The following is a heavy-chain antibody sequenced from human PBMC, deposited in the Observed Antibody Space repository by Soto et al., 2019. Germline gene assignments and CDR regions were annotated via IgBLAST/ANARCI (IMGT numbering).Heavy chain of an antibody. J-gene: IGHJ6*02. CDR2: IYGSGSA. Sequence: NPSETLSLTCTVSGGSISSYYWSWIRQPAGKGLELIGRIYGSGSASYNPSLKSRVTMSLDTSKNQFSLKLSSVTAADTALYYCARDYFGSASYDWGQGTTVTVSS. D-gene: IGHD3-10*01. CDR1: GGSISSYY. CDR3: ARDYFGSASYD. V-gene: IGHV4-4*07.